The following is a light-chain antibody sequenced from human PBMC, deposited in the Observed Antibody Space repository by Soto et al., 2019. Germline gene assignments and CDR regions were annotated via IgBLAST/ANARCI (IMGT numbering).Light chain of an antibody. J-gene: IGLJ2*01. V-gene: IGLV3-1*01. CDR1: KLGDKY. CDR2: QNK. CDR3: QAWDSSTVV. Sequence: SYELTQPPSVSVSPGQTASITCSGDKLGDKYVCWFQQKPGQSPVLVIYQNKKRPSGIPERFSGSNSGNTATLTISGTQAIDEADYYCQAWDSSTVVFGGGTQLTVL.